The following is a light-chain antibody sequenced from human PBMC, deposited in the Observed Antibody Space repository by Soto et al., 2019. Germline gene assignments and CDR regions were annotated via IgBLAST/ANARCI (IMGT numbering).Light chain of an antibody. CDR1: SSDVGGNKY. V-gene: IGLV2-14*01. Sequence: QSALTQPASVSGSPGQSITISCTGTSSDVGGNKYVSWYQQYPGKVPKLLINKVTNRPSGVSNRFSGSKSGNTASLTISALLAEDEADYFCGSSTSDSLYVFGTGTKVTVL. J-gene: IGLJ1*01. CDR3: GSSTSDSLYV. CDR2: KVT.